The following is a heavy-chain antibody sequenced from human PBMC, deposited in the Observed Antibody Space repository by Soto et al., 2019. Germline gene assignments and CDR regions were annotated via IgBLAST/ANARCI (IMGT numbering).Heavy chain of an antibody. CDR2: VYYSGGT. CDR1: GGSISSSSYY. V-gene: IGHV4-39*01. J-gene: IGHJ4*02. Sequence: SETLSLTCTVSGGSISSSSYYWGWIRQPPGKGLEWIGSVYYSGGTYYNPSLKSRVTISVDTSKNQFSLKLSSVTAADTAVYYCARLVRITIFGVVIEKQRFDYWGQGTLDTVSS. CDR3: ARLVRITIFGVVIEKQRFDY. D-gene: IGHD3-3*01.